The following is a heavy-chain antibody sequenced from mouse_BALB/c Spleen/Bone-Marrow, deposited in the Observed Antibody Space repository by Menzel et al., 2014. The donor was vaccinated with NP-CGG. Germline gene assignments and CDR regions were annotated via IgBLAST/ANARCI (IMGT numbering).Heavy chain of an antibody. Sequence: EVQLQQSGAELVKPGASVKLSCTASGFNIKDTYMHWVKQRPEQGLEWIGRIDLANGNTKYDPKFQGKATITADTSSNTAYLQLSSLTSEDTAVYYCARVQFLRSRGLDYWGQGTTLTVSS. D-gene: IGHD1-1*01. V-gene: IGHV14-3*02. CDR2: IDLANGNT. CDR1: GFNIKDTY. CDR3: ARVQFLRSRGLDY. J-gene: IGHJ2*01.